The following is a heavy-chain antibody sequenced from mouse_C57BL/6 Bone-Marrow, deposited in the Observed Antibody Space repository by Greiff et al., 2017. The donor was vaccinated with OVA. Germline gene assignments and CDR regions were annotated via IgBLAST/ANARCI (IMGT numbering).Heavy chain of an antibody. CDR1: GYTFTSYW. D-gene: IGHD2-4*01. J-gene: IGHJ2*01. CDR3: ARRGIYYDYDFDY. Sequence: QVHVKQPGAELVKPGASVKLSCKASGYTFTSYWMHWVKQRPGRGLEWIGRIDPNSGGTKYNEKFKSKATLTVDKPSSTAYMQLSSLTSEDSAVYYCARRGIYYDYDFDYWGQGTTLTVSS. CDR2: IDPNSGGT. V-gene: IGHV1-72*01.